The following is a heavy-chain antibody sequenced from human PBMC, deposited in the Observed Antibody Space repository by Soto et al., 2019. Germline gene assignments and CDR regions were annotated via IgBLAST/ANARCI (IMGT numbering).Heavy chain of an antibody. Sequence: SETLSLTCTVSGGSISSSSYYWGWIRQPPGKGLEWIGSIYCSGSTYHNPFLRSRVTISVDTSKNQFSLKLSSVTAADTAVYYCARRHQIFSNWFDPWGQGTLVTVSS. J-gene: IGHJ5*02. CDR2: IYCSGST. D-gene: IGHD3-3*01. CDR1: GGSISSSSYY. CDR3: ARRHQIFSNWFDP. V-gene: IGHV4-39*01.